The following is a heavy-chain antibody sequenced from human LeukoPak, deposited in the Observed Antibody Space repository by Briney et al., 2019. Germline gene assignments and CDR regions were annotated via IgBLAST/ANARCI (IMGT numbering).Heavy chain of an antibody. CDR3: ARGGTETTAFIHL. V-gene: IGHV1-46*01. CDR1: GYTFITYY. CDR2: INTSSGST. D-gene: IGHD4-17*01. J-gene: IGHJ4*02. Sequence: ASVKVSCKASGYTFITYYLYWVWLRPGQGLERMGVINTSSGSTSYTQNFHGRGAMTRDTSTSAVDSELCSLGFDDTAVYYCARGGTETTAFIHLWGQGTLVSVSS.